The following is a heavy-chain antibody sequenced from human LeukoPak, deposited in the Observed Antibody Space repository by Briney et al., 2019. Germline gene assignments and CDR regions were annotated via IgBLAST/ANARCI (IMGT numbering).Heavy chain of an antibody. CDR2: INPNSGGT. Sequence: GASVKVSCKASGYIFTDYYMHWVRQAPGQGLEWMGRINPNSGGTDYAQRFQDRVTMTRDTSISTAFMELSRLRSDDTAVYYCARQEVADTWGQGTLVTVSS. V-gene: IGHV1-2*06. CDR1: GYIFTDYY. J-gene: IGHJ5*02. CDR3: ARQEVADT. D-gene: IGHD6-13*01.